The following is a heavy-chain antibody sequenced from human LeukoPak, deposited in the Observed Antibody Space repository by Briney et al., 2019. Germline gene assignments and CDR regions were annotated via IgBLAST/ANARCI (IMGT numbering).Heavy chain of an antibody. CDR1: GGSFSGYY. J-gene: IGHJ4*02. Sequence: SATLSLTCAVYGGSFSGYYWSWIRQPPGKGLEWIGSMYYNSSTYYNPSLKRRVTISIDTSKNHFALKLRTGLTADTAVYYCARDLRGGYDFWSGYYTPYYFDYWGQGTLVTVS. V-gene: IGHV4-34*01. CDR3: ARDLRGGYDFWSGYYTPYYFDY. D-gene: IGHD3-3*01. CDR2: MYYNSST.